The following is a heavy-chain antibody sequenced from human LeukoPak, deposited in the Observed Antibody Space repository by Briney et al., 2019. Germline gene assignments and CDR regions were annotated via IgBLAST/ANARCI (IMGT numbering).Heavy chain of an antibody. D-gene: IGHD2-21*02. V-gene: IGHV1-2*02. CDR3: ASQPALVYCGGDCYSN. CDR1: GYTFSGYY. Sequence: ASVKVSCKASGYTFSGYYMHWVRQAPGQGLEWMGWINPKSGGTNYAQKFQGRVTMTRDTSISTAYMELSGLRSDDTAVYYCASQPALVYCGGDCYSNWGQGTLVTVSS. J-gene: IGHJ4*02. CDR2: INPKSGGT.